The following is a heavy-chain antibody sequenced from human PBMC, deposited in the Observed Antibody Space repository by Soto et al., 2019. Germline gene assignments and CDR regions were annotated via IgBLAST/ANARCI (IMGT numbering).Heavy chain of an antibody. CDR1: GGTFSIYA. V-gene: IGHV1-69*12. D-gene: IGHD5-12*01. J-gene: IGHJ4*02. CDR3: ARDLGSGYDPGDY. Sequence: QVQLVQSGAEVKKPGSSVKVSCKACGGTFSIYAVSWVRQAPGQGLEWMGGIIPIIGTRNYAQRFQGRITITGDESTSTAYMELSSLKSEDTAVYYCARDLGSGYDPGDYWGQGTLVTVSS. CDR2: IIPIIGTR.